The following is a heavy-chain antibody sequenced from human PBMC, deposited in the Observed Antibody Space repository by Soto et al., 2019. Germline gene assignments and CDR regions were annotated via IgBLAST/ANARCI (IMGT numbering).Heavy chain of an antibody. V-gene: IGHV4-39*01. CDR3: ARIMLAAKYYYDSSGPPPAFDI. CDR2: IYYSGST. J-gene: IGHJ3*02. CDR1: GGSISSSSYY. D-gene: IGHD3-22*01. Sequence: SETLSLTCTVSGGSISSSSYYWGWIRQPPGKGLEWIGSIYYSGSTYYNPSLKSRVTISVDTSKNQFSLKLSSVTAADTAVYYCARIMLAAKYYYDSSGPPPAFDIWGQGTMVTVSS.